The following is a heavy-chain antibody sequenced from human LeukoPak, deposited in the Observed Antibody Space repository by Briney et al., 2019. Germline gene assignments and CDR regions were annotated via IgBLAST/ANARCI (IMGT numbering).Heavy chain of an antibody. CDR3: ARDFDSSGYYNNVDY. J-gene: IGHJ4*02. Sequence: GGSLRLSCAASGFTFSSYSMNGVRQAPGKGLEWVSSISSSSSYIYYADSVKGRFTISRDNAKNSLYLQMNSLRAEDTAVYYCARDFDSSGYYNNVDYWGQGTLVPVSS. V-gene: IGHV3-21*01. D-gene: IGHD3-22*01. CDR2: ISSSSSYI. CDR1: GFTFSSYS.